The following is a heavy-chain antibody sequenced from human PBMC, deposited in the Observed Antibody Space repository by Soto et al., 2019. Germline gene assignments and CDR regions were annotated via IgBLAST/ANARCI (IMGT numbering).Heavy chain of an antibody. CDR3: AKDIGSSGLGAFDI. CDR2: ISWNSGSI. CDR1: GFTFDDYA. D-gene: IGHD6-19*01. Sequence: EVQLVESGGGLVQPGRSLRLSCAASGFTFDDYAMHWVRQAPGKGLEWVSGISWNSGSIGYADSVKGRFTISRDNAKNSLYLQMNSLRAEDTALYYCAKDIGSSGLGAFDIWGQGTMVTVSS. J-gene: IGHJ3*02. V-gene: IGHV3-9*01.